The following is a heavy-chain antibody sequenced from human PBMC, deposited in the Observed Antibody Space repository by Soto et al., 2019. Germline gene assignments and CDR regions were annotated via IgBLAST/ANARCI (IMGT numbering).Heavy chain of an antibody. D-gene: IGHD6-13*01. Sequence: PGGSLRLSCAASGFTFSSYEMNWVRQAPGKGLEWVSYISSSGSTIYYADSVKGRFTISRGNAENSLYLQMNSLRAEDTAVYYCARGSEAAGTYFDYWGQGTLVTVSS. CDR1: GFTFSSYE. CDR3: ARGSEAAGTYFDY. CDR2: ISSSGSTI. V-gene: IGHV3-48*03. J-gene: IGHJ4*02.